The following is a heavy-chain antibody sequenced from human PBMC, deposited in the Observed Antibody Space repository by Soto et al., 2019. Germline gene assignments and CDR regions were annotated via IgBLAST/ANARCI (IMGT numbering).Heavy chain of an antibody. D-gene: IGHD6-19*01. CDR1: GGSFSGYY. CDR3: ARGIAVAGTQNWFDP. J-gene: IGHJ5*02. V-gene: IGHV4-34*01. CDR2: INHSGST. Sequence: SETLSLTCAVYGGSFSGYYWSWIRQPPGKGLEWIGEINHSGSTNYNLSLKSRVTISVDTSKNQFSLKLSSVTAADTAVYYCARGIAVAGTQNWFDPWGQGTLVTVSS.